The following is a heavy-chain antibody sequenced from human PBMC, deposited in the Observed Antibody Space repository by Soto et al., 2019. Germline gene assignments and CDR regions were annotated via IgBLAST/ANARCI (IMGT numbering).Heavy chain of an antibody. Sequence: GGSLRLSCAAAGFTLSSYSMNWVRQAPGKGLEWVSYISSSSSTIYYADSVKGRFTISRDNAKNSLYLQMNSLRDEDTAVYYCAKEDCSNPSCYPPSYYGMDVWGQGTTVTVSS. J-gene: IGHJ6*02. CDR1: GFTLSSYS. CDR3: AKEDCSNPSCYPPSYYGMDV. V-gene: IGHV3-48*02. CDR2: ISSSSSTI. D-gene: IGHD2-2*01.